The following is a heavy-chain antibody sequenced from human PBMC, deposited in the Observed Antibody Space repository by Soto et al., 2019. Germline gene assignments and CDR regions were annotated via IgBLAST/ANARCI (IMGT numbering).Heavy chain of an antibody. V-gene: IGHV3-23*01. Sequence: GGSLRLSCAAPGFTFRSYAMSWVRQAPGKGLEWVATITGTGTSTYFADSVKGRFTISRDNSRNTLYLQLNSLRAEDTAVYYCAKSQRPQWLITKYFDYCGQGALVTVSS. CDR1: GFTFRSYA. J-gene: IGHJ4*02. CDR2: ITGTGTST. CDR3: AKSQRPQWLITKYFDY. D-gene: IGHD6-19*01.